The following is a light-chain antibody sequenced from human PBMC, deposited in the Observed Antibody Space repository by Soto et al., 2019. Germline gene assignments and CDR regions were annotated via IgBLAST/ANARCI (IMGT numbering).Light chain of an antibody. CDR3: QHYNTYPWT. CDR2: KAS. J-gene: IGKJ1*01. V-gene: IGKV1-5*03. Sequence: DIQMTQSPSTLSASXGDXXXXTXXASQSISSWVAWYQQKPGKGPKLLIYKASHLESGVPSRFSGSGSGTEFTLTISSLQPGDFATYYCQHYNTYPWTFGHGTKVDIK. CDR1: QSISSW.